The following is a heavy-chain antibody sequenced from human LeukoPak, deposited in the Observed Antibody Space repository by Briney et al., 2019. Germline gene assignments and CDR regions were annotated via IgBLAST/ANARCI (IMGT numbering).Heavy chain of an antibody. V-gene: IGHV3-53*01. CDR1: GFTVSGNY. Sequence: GGPLRLSCAVSGFTVSGNYMSWVRQAPGKGLEWVSLIYSGGTTYYADSVKGRFTISRDNSKNTLYLQMNSLRAEDTAVYYCARVRGGSGRSYAADAFDIWGQGTMVTVSS. J-gene: IGHJ3*02. CDR3: ARVRGGSGRSYAADAFDI. D-gene: IGHD1-26*01. CDR2: IYSGGTT.